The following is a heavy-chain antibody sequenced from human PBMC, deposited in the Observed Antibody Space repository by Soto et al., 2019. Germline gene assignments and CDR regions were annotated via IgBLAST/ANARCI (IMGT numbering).Heavy chain of an antibody. CDR3: AREPYSSGWPFDY. D-gene: IGHD6-19*01. CDR1: GYTFTSYY. Sequence: QVQLVQSGAEVKKPGASVKVSCKASGYTFTSYYLHWERQAPGQGLEWIGMINPSGGSTTYAQKFQGRVSVTRDTSTNTLYMELTSLVSEDTAMYYCAREPYSSGWPFDYWGQGTLVTVSS. V-gene: IGHV1-46*01. CDR2: INPSGGST. J-gene: IGHJ4*02.